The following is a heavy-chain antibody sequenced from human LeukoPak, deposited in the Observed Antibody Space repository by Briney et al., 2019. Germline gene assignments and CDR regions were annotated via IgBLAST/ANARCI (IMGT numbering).Heavy chain of an antibody. J-gene: IGHJ5*02. CDR1: GGSVSSGSYY. CDR2: IYYGGST. D-gene: IGHD3-22*01. CDR3: ARAMYYYDSSGYYYPLWFDP. V-gene: IGHV4-61*01. Sequence: SETLSLTCTVSGGSVSSGSYYWSWIRQPPGKGLEWIGYIYYGGSTNYNPSLKSRVTISVDTSKNQFSLKLSSVTAADTAVYYCARAMYYYDSSGYYYPLWFDPWGQGTLVTVSS.